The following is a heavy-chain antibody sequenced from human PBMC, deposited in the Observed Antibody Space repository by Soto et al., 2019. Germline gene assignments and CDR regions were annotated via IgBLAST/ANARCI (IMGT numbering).Heavy chain of an antibody. J-gene: IGHJ5*02. V-gene: IGHV4-31*03. D-gene: IGHD2-2*01. Sequence: SETLSLPCTVSGGSLSSGDYYWSWIRQHPGKGLEWIGYIYHSGSTYYNPSLKSRVSIAVDTSKKQFSLNLNSVTVADTAVYYCARGTLGYCSSTFCYRAENNWFDPWGQGTRVTVSS. CDR1: GGSLSSGDYY. CDR3: ARGTLGYCSSTFCYRAENNWFDP. CDR2: IYHSGST.